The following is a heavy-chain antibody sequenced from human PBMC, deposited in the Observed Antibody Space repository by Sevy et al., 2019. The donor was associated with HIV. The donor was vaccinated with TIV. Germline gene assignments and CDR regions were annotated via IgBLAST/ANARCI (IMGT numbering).Heavy chain of an antibody. CDR3: AKTARLYCSSTSCYGEWDY. D-gene: IGHD2-2*01. CDR2: ISYDGSNK. J-gene: IGHJ4*02. V-gene: IGHV3-30*18. Sequence: GGSLRLSCAASGFTFSSYGMHWVRHAPGKGLEWVAVISYDGSNKYYADSVKGRFTISRDNSKNTLYLQMNSLRAEDTAVYYCAKTARLYCSSTSCYGEWDYWGQGTLVTVSS. CDR1: GFTFSSYG.